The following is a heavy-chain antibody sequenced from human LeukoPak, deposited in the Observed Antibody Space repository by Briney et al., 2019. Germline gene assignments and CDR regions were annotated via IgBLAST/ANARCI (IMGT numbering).Heavy chain of an antibody. Sequence: GGSLRLSCAASGFVFSGSAMHWVRQASGKGLEWVGRIRSKANGYTTAYAASVKGRFIISRDDSKNTAYLQMNGPKTEDTAVYYCTVLGGRDAFENWGQGTMVTVSS. CDR3: TVLGGRDAFEN. J-gene: IGHJ3*02. V-gene: IGHV3-73*01. CDR2: IRSKANGYTT. CDR1: GFVFSGSA. D-gene: IGHD3-10*01.